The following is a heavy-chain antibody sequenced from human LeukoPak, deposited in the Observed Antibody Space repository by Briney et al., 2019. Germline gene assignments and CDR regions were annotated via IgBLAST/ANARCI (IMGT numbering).Heavy chain of an antibody. CDR3: AGEITSSCHH. CDR2: IYYSGTT. V-gene: IGHV4-39*01. J-gene: IGHJ1*01. D-gene: IGHD1-14*01. Sequence: SETLSLTCTVSGGSISSSNYYWGWFRQPPGKGLEWIGSIYYSGTTFYKPALKSRVTISVDTSKNQFSLKLSSVTAADTAVYYCAGEITSSCHHWGQGTLVTVSS. CDR1: GGSISSSNYY.